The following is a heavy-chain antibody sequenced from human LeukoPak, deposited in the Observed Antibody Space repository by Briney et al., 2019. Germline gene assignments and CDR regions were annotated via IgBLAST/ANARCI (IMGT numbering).Heavy chain of an antibody. J-gene: IGHJ6*02. Sequence: GASVKVSCKASGYTFTSYGISWVRQAPGQGLEWMGWISAYNGNTNYAQKLQGRVTMTTDTSTSTAYMELRSLRSDDTAVYYCARDGHCSSTSCYPYYYYGMDVWGQGTTVTVSS. CDR2: ISAYNGNT. D-gene: IGHD2-2*01. CDR1: GYTFTSYG. V-gene: IGHV1-18*01. CDR3: ARDGHCSSTSCYPYYYYGMDV.